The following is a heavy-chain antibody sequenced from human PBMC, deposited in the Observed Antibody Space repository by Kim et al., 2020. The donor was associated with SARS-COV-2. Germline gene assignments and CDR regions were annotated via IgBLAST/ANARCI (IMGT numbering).Heavy chain of an antibody. J-gene: IGHJ6*02. D-gene: IGHD2-21*02. CDR3: ARDLIVVVTALYYYYGMDV. CDR1: GYTFTSYY. CDR2: INPSGGST. V-gene: IGHV1-46*01. Sequence: ASVKVSCKASGYTFTSYYMHWVRQAPGQGLEWMGIINPSGGSTSYAQKFQGRVTMTRDTSTSTASMELSSLRSEDTAVYYCARDLIVVVTALYYYYGMDVWGQGTTVTVSS.